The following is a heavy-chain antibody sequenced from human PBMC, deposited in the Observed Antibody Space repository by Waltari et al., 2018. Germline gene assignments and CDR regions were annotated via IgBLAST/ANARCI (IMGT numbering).Heavy chain of an antibody. V-gene: IGHV3-33*08. J-gene: IGHJ6*03. CDR1: GFGFGSLG. D-gene: IGHD1-1*01. Sequence: QVQLVESGGGVVQPGKSLRLSCAGSGFGFGSLGFHWVRQAPGKGLEWVAIIWFDGSKIYYADSVKGRFTISRDNSRNTVYLQMNSLRPEDSGVYYCARCPNEYNYYYMEVWGRGTTVSVSS. CDR2: IWFDGSKI. CDR3: ARCPNEYNYYYMEV.